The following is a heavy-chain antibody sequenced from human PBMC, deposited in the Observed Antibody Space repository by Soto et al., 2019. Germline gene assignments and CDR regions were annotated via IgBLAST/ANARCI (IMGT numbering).Heavy chain of an antibody. CDR3: TREVATPNNWFDP. J-gene: IGHJ5*02. CDR1: GGSINGYY. CDR2: IYFSGST. Sequence: QVQLQESGPGLVRPSETLSLTCTVSGGSINGYYWTWIRQTPGKGLEWIGNIYFSGSTKYNPSLQSRVTISVDTSKKQFSLRLTSVTPADTAVYFCTREVATPNNWFDPWGQGTLVTVSS. V-gene: IGHV4-59*01.